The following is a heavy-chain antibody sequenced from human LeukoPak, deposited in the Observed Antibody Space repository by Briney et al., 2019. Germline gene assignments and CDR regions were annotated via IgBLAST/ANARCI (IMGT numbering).Heavy chain of an antibody. Sequence: PGRSLRLSCAASGFTFSSYGMHWVRQAPGKGLEWVAVISYDGSNKYYADSVKGRFTISRDNSKNTMYLQMNSLSAEDTAVYYCAKGVVSGGKSLDAFDIWGQGTMVTVSS. CDR1: GFTFSSYG. CDR2: ISYDGSNK. CDR3: AKGVVSGGKSLDAFDI. D-gene: IGHD2-15*01. V-gene: IGHV3-30*18. J-gene: IGHJ3*02.